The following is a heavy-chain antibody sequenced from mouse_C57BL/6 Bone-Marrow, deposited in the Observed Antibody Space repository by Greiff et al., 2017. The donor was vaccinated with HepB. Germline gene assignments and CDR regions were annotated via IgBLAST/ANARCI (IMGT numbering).Heavy chain of an antibody. CDR1: GYTFTSYG. J-gene: IGHJ3*01. V-gene: IGHV1-81*01. Sequence: VKLQESGAELARPGASVKLSCKASGYTFTSYGISWVKQRTGQGLEWIGEIYPRSGNTYYNEKFKGKATLTADKSSSTAYMELRSLTSEDSAVYFCARSVYSNYGAYWGQGTLVTVSA. CDR2: IYPRSGNT. D-gene: IGHD2-5*01. CDR3: ARSVYSNYGAY.